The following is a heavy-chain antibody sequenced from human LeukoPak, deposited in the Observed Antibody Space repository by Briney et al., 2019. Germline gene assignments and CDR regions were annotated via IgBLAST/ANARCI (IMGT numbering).Heavy chain of an antibody. Sequence: GGSLRLSCAGSGFTFSSSWIHWVRQAPGKGLVWVSRMNGDGSTIDYADSVKGRLTISRDNAKNTLYLQMNSLRAEDTAVYYCARAGNYYFEYWGQGTLVTVSS. CDR1: GFTFSSSW. V-gene: IGHV3-74*01. D-gene: IGHD1-1*01. CDR2: MNGDGSTI. CDR3: ARAGNYYFEY. J-gene: IGHJ4*02.